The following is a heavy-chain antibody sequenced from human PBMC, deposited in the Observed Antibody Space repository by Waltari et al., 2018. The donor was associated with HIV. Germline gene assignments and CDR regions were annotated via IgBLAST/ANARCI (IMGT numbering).Heavy chain of an antibody. D-gene: IGHD3-16*01. V-gene: IGHV3-7*01. CDR1: GVAFSNHW. CDR3: ARDLWAENTAGLDV. Sequence: EVQLVESGGGLVQPGGSLTLSCTASGVAFSNHWMSGVRQAPGKGLEWVANINSDSSGTYYVESVKGRFNISRDNAWNSVYLHMNSLRAEDTAVYYCARDLWAENTAGLDVWGQGTTVTVSS. J-gene: IGHJ6*02. CDR2: INSDSSGT.